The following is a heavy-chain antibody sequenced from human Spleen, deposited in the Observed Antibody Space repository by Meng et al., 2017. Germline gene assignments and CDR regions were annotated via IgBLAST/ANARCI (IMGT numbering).Heavy chain of an antibody. CDR1: GYSISSGFF. Sequence: ETLSLTCTVSGYSISSGFFWGWIRQPPGKGLEWIGNIYHSGTTYYNPSLKSRVTISVDTSKNQFSLNLSSVTATDTAVYYCARARLGVAGSVGSLDSWGQGTLVTVSS. J-gene: IGHJ4*02. V-gene: IGHV4-38-2*02. CDR3: ARARLGVAGSVGSLDS. CDR2: IYHSGTT. D-gene: IGHD6-19*01.